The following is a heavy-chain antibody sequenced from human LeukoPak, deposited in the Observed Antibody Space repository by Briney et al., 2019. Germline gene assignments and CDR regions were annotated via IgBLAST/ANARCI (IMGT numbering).Heavy chain of an antibody. D-gene: IGHD5-18*01. J-gene: IGHJ4*02. V-gene: IGHV4-59*01. CDR1: GGSFSGYY. CDR2: IYYSAST. CDR3: ARGRIQVYSF. Sequence: SETLSLTCAVYGGSFSGYYWSWIRQPPGKGLEWIAYIYYSASTNYNPSLKSRVTISIDTSKNQFSLKLSSVTAADTAVYYCARGRIQVYSFWGQGTLVTVSS.